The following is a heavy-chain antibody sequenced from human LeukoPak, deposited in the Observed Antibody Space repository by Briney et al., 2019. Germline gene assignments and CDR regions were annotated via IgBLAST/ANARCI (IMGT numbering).Heavy chain of an antibody. CDR1: GFTFSNYW. V-gene: IGHV3-74*03. Sequence: GGSLRLSCAASGFTFSNYWIYWGRQAPGKGLVWFSGINRAGSSTMYADSVKGRFSISRDNAKSTLYMQMNSLRAEDTAVYYCATYNWNYEADYWGQGTLVTVSS. D-gene: IGHD1-7*01. CDR3: ATYNWNYEADY. CDR2: INRAGSST. J-gene: IGHJ4*02.